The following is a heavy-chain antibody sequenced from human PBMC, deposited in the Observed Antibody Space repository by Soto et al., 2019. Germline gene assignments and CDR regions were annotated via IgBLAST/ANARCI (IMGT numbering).Heavy chain of an antibody. V-gene: IGHV3-33*01. D-gene: IGHD3-16*01. CDR3: AGEPKGGAYDMDV. J-gene: IGHJ6*02. CDR1: RLTFSAHD. CDR2: IWSDGSRG. Sequence: QVQLVESGGGVVQPGTSLRLSCAASRLTFSAHDMHWVRQAPGKGREWVALIWSDGSRGFYADSVKGRFTISRDNFKNTLYLQMNSLGAEDTAVYYCAGEPKGGAYDMDVWGQGTTVTVSS.